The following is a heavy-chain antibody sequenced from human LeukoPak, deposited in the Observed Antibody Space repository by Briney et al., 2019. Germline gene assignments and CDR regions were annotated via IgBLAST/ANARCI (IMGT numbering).Heavy chain of an antibody. V-gene: IGHV5-51*01. J-gene: IGHJ4*02. CDR3: ARRNPLAGDNFDY. Sequence: GESLKISCKGSGYSFSSYWSVWVRQMPGKGLEWMGTIYPGDSDSRYSPSLEGQVTISADKSISTAYLQWNSLKASDTAMYYCARRNPLAGDNFDYWGQGTLVTVSS. CDR1: GYSFSSYW. D-gene: IGHD3-3*02. CDR2: IYPGDSDS.